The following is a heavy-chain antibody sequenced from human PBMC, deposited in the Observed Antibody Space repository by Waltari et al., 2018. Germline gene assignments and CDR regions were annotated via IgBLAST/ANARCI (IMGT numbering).Heavy chain of an antibody. CDR3: AHRPYGIAAAGQFDP. Sequence: QITLKESGPTLVKPTQTLTLTCTFSGFSLSTSGVGVGWIRQPPGKALEWLALIYWNDDKRYSPSLKSRLTITKDTSKNQVVLTMTNMDPVDTATYYCAHRPYGIAAAGQFDPWGQGTLVTVSS. V-gene: IGHV2-5*01. D-gene: IGHD6-13*01. J-gene: IGHJ5*02. CDR2: IYWNDDK. CDR1: GFSLSTSGVG.